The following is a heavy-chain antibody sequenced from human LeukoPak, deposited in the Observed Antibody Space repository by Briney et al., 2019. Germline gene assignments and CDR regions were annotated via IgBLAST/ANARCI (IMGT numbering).Heavy chain of an antibody. CDR3: ARGQYDFWSGYLLY. J-gene: IGHJ4*02. D-gene: IGHD3-3*01. V-gene: IGHV3-33*08. CDR1: GFTFSSYA. Sequence: PGGSLRLSCAASGFTFSSYAMSWVRQAPGKGLEWVAVIWYDGSNKYYADSVKGRFTISRDNSKNTLYLQMNSLRAEDTAVYYCARGQYDFWSGYLLYWGQGTLVTVSS. CDR2: IWYDGSNK.